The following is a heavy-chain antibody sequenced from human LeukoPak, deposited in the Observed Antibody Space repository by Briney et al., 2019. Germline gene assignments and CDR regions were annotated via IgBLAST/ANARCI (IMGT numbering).Heavy chain of an antibody. D-gene: IGHD2-2*01. V-gene: IGHV3-30*02. CDR2: IRYDGGSK. CDR3: AKDRSTSSYYSYMDA. CDR1: GFTFSSYG. J-gene: IGHJ6*03. Sequence: PGGSLRLSCAASGFTFSSYGMHWVRQAPGKGLEWGAFIRYDGGSKYYADCVKGRFTISKDNSNNTLYLQMNSLRAEDTAVYYCAKDRSTSSYYSYMDAWGKGTTVTVS.